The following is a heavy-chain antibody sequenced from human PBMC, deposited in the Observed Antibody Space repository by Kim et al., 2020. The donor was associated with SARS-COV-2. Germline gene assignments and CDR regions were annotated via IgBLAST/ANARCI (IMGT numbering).Heavy chain of an antibody. D-gene: IGHD6-13*01. J-gene: IGHJ6*02. CDR3: AREPIAAAGSHYYYYGMDV. CDR2: IYSGGST. CDR1: GFTVSSNY. Sequence: GGSLRLSCAASGFTVSSNYMSWVRQAPGKGLEWVSVIYSGGSTYYADSVKGRFTISRDNSKNTLYLQMNSLRAEDTAVYYCAREPIAAAGSHYYYYGMDVWGQGTTVTVSS. V-gene: IGHV3-66*02.